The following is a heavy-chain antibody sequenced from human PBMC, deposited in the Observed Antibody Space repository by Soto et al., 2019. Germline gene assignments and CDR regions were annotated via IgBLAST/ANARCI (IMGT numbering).Heavy chain of an antibody. CDR1: GFTFSSYG. J-gene: IGHJ6*03. CDR3: AKDGTSGYEFWNYYYYLDV. CDR2: ISYDGSNK. D-gene: IGHD5-12*01. V-gene: IGHV3-30*18. Sequence: PGGSLRLSCAASGFTFSSYGMHWVRQAPGKGLEWVAVISYDGSNKYYADSVKGRFTSSRDNSKNTLYLQMNSLRAEDTAVYYCAKDGTSGYEFWNYYYYLDVWGKGTTVTVSS.